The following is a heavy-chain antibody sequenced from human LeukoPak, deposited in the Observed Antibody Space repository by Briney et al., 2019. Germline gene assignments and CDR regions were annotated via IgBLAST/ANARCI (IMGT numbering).Heavy chain of an antibody. CDR1: GDSVSSNSAA. CDR3: ARGPYSSSWYFRFGMDV. CDR2: TYYRSKWYD. Sequence: SQTLSLTCAISGDSVSSNSAAWNWIRQSPSRGLEWLGRTYYRSKWYDDYAVSVKSRITIDPDTSKNQFSLQLNSVTPEDTAVYYCARGPYSSSWYFRFGMDVWGQGTTVTVSS. D-gene: IGHD6-13*01. V-gene: IGHV6-1*01. J-gene: IGHJ6*02.